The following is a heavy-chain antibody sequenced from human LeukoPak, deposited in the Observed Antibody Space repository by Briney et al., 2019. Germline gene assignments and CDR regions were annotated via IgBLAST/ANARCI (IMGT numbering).Heavy chain of an antibody. CDR2: INPNSGGT. J-gene: IGHJ4*02. V-gene: IGHV1-2*02. D-gene: IGHD4-11*01. Sequence: GASVKVSCKTSGYTFTGYYLHWVRQAPGQGLEWMGWINPNSGGTNYAQKFQGRVTMTRDTSISTAYMELSRLRSDDTAVYYCARTGGTVTTEFDYWGQGTLVTVSS. CDR3: ARTGGTVTTEFDY. CDR1: GYTFTGYY.